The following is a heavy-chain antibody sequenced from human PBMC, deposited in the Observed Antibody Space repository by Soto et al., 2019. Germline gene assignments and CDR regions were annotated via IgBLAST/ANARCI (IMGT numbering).Heavy chain of an antibody. CDR3: ASVDTAMEALYFDY. J-gene: IGHJ4*02. CDR1: GGTFSSYA. CDR2: IIPIFGTA. D-gene: IGHD5-18*01. V-gene: IGHV1-69*13. Sequence: SVKVSCKASGGTFSSYAISWVRQAPGQGLEWMGGIIPIFGTANYAQKFQGRVTITADESTSTAYMELSSLRSEDTAVYYCASVDTAMEALYFDYWGQGTLVTVSS.